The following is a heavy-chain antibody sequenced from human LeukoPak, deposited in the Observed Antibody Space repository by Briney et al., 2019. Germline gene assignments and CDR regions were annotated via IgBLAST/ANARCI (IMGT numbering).Heavy chain of an antibody. CDR1: GYTFTGYY. CDR2: INPSGGST. D-gene: IGHD2-2*01. V-gene: IGHV1-46*01. CDR3: ARVDGTCSSTSCFYYYYYGMDV. J-gene: IGHJ6*02. Sequence: ASVKVSCKASGYTFTGYYMHWVRQAPGQGLEWMGIINPSGGSTSYAQKFQGRVTMTRDTSTSTVYMELSSLRSEDTAVYYCARVDGTCSSTSCFYYYYYGMDVWGQGTTVTVSS.